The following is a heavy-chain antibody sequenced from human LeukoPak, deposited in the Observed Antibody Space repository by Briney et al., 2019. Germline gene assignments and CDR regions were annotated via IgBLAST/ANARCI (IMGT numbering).Heavy chain of an antibody. V-gene: IGHV3-21*04. CDR3: ARDVIVPYDSSGYLNY. Sequence: PGGSLRLSCAASGFTFSSYSMNWVRQAPGKGLEWVSSISSSSSYIYYADSVKGRFTISRDNSKNTLYLQMNSLRAEDTAVYYCARDVIVPYDSSGYLNYWGQGTLVTVSS. D-gene: IGHD3-22*01. CDR2: ISSSSSYI. J-gene: IGHJ4*02. CDR1: GFTFSSYS.